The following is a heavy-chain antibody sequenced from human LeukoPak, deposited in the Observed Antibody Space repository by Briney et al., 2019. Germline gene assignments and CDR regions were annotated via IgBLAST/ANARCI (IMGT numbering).Heavy chain of an antibody. CDR1: GFTFSDHY. V-gene: IGHV3-23*01. Sequence: GGSLRLSCAASGFTFSDHYMDWVRQAPGKGLEWVSGISGSGGGTYYADSVKGRFTISRDNSKNTLYLQMNSLRAEDTAVYYCAKDSPPGIVAHYYYYVDVWGKGTTVTVSS. J-gene: IGHJ6*03. CDR3: AKDSPPGIVAHYYYYVDV. D-gene: IGHD2-15*01. CDR2: ISGSGGGT.